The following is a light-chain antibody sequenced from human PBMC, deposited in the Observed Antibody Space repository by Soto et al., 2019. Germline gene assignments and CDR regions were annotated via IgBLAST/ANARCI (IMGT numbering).Light chain of an antibody. CDR3: ATWGDTLSGWV. CDR1: SSNIGKHS. V-gene: IGLV1-44*01. CDR2: NNN. J-gene: IGLJ3*02. Sequence: QSALTQPPSASGTPGQRAAISCSGSSSNIGKHSVSWYQQLPGTAPKLLIYNNNHRPSGVSDRFSGSKSGTSASLAISGLQSEDEADYYCATWGDTLSGWVFGGGTKVTVL.